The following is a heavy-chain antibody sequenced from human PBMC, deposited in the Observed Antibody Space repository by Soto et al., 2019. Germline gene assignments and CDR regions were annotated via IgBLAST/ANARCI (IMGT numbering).Heavy chain of an antibody. CDR2: ISGSGGST. CDR3: AKRGYYDSSGYSHFDY. D-gene: IGHD3-22*01. J-gene: IGHJ4*02. Sequence: QPGGSLRLSCAASGFTFSSYAMSWVRQAPGKGLEWVSAISGSGGSTYYADSVKGRFTISRDNSKNTLYLQMNSLRAEDTAVYYCAKRGYYDSSGYSHFDYWGQGTLVTVSS. V-gene: IGHV3-23*01. CDR1: GFTFSSYA.